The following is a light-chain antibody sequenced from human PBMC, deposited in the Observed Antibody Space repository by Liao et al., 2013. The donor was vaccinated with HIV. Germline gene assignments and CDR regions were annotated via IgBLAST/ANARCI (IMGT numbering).Light chain of an antibody. CDR1: KLGDKY. J-gene: IGLJ2*01. CDR2: QDT. CDR3: QAWDSSNMI. V-gene: IGLV3-1*01. Sequence: SYDLTQPPSVSVSPGQTASITCSGDKLGDKYTCWYQQKPGQSPVLVIYQDTKRPSGIPERFSGSKSGNTATLTISGTQTLDEADYYRQAWDSSNMIFGGGTKLTVL.